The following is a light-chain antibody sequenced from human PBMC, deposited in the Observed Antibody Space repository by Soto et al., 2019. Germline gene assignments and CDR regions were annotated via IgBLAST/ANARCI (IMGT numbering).Light chain of an antibody. CDR1: SSNIGSNY. CDR2: RNN. CDR3: AAWDDSLSGYV. V-gene: IGLV1-47*01. Sequence: QSVLTQPPSASGTPGQRVTISCSGSSSNIGSNYVYWYQQLPGTAPKLLIYRNNQRPSGVPDRFSGSKSGTSTSLAISGLRSEGEAGYYCAAWDDSLSGYVFGTGTKLTVL. J-gene: IGLJ1*01.